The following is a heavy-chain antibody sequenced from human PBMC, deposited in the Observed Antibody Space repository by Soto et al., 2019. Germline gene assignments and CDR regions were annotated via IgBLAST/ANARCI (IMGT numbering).Heavy chain of an antibody. CDR1: GFTFSSYGMTFSSYA. V-gene: IGHV3-23*01. Sequence: PGGSLRLSCAASGFTFSSYGMTFSSYAMGWVRQAPGKGLEWVSSISGSGGTTYYADSVKGRFTISRDNSKNTLYLQMDSLRAEDTAVYYCAKDLEHYEVLTSYYSYYFDHWGQGAPVTVSS. D-gene: IGHD3-9*01. J-gene: IGHJ4*02. CDR3: AKDLEHYEVLTSYYSYYFDH. CDR2: ISGSGGTT.